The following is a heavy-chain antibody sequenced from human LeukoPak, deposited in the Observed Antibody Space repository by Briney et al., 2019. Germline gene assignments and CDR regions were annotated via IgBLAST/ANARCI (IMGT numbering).Heavy chain of an antibody. Sequence: GGSERLSCAASGFTFSSYSMNWVRQAPGKGLEWVSSISSSSSYIYYADSVKGRFTISRDNAKNSLYLQMNSLRAEDTAVYYCARDRGYSYGFDYWGQGTLVTVSS. CDR3: ARDRGYSYGFDY. CDR2: ISSSSSYI. V-gene: IGHV3-21*01. D-gene: IGHD5-18*01. CDR1: GFTFSSYS. J-gene: IGHJ4*02.